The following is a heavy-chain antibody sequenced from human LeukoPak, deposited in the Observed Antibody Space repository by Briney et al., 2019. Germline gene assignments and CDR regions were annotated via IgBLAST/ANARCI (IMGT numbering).Heavy chain of an antibody. V-gene: IGHV1-69*01. Sequence: GSSVKVSCKASGGTFSSYAISWVRQAPGQGLEWMGGIIPIFGTANYAQKFQGRVTITADESTSTAYMELSSLRSEDTAVYYCASRVRYYDSSGYWSDYWGQGTLVTVSS. J-gene: IGHJ4*02. CDR2: IIPIFGTA. CDR1: GGTFSSYA. CDR3: ASRVRYYDSSGYWSDY. D-gene: IGHD3-22*01.